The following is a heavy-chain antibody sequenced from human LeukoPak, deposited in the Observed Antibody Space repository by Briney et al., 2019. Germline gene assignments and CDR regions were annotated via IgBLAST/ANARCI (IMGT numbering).Heavy chain of an antibody. Sequence: GESLKISCQGSAYSFTKYWIAWVRQMPGKGLEWMGIIYPGDSDTTYSPSFQGQVTISADKSISTAYLQWSSLKASDTAKYYCATLSGDKSAYLYFDYWGQGTLVTVSS. D-gene: IGHD3-22*01. V-gene: IGHV5-51*01. J-gene: IGHJ4*02. CDR3: ATLSGDKSAYLYFDY. CDR1: AYSFTKYW. CDR2: IYPGDSDT.